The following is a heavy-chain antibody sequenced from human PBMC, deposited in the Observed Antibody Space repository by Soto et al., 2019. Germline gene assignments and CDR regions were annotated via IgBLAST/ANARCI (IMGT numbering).Heavy chain of an antibody. J-gene: IGHJ5*02. CDR1: GFSLSNARMG. D-gene: IGHD3-9*01. CDR2: IFSTDEK. Sequence: QVTLKESGPVLVKPTETLTLTCTVSGFSLSNARMGVSWIRQPPGKALEWLAHIFSTDEKSYSTSLKSRLTIAKDTSKSPVVLTMTNMDPVDTATYYCARIAYDILTPSNWFDPWGQGTLVTVSS. V-gene: IGHV2-26*01. CDR3: ARIAYDILTPSNWFDP.